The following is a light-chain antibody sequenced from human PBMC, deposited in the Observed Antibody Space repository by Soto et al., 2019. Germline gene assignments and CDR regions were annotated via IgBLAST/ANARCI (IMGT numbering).Light chain of an antibody. CDR3: QQRSNWPPIT. CDR1: QSVSSY. J-gene: IGKJ5*01. V-gene: IGKV3-11*01. Sequence: EIVVTQSPTTRSLSPGERATLSCRASQSVSSYLAWYQQKPGQAPRLLIYDASNRATGIPARFSGSGSGTDFTLTISSLEPEDFAVYYCQQRSNWPPITFGQGTLLAI. CDR2: DAS.